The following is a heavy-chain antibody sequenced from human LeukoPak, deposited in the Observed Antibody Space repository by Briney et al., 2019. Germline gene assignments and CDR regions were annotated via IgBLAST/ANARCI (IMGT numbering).Heavy chain of an antibody. J-gene: IGHJ4*02. CDR1: GGSISSSSYY. CDR2: IYYSGST. V-gene: IGHV4-39*01. Sequence: SETLSLTCTVSGGSISSSSYYWGWIRQPPGKGLEWIGSIYYSGSTYYNPSLKSRVTISVDTSKNQFSLKPSSVTAADTAVYYCARHQYYYDSSGYPDYWGQGTLVTVSS. CDR3: ARHQYYYDSSGYPDY. D-gene: IGHD3-22*01.